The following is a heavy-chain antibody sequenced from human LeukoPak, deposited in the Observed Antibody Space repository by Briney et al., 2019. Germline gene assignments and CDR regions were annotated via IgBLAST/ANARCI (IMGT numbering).Heavy chain of an antibody. CDR2: IIPIFGTA. CDR1: GGTFSSYA. Sequence: ASVKVSCKASGGTFSSYAISWVRQAPGQGLEWMGGIIPIFGTANYAQKFQGRVTITTDESTSTAYMELSSLRSEDTAVYYCARPSYESSSWYYFDYWGQGTLITVSS. J-gene: IGHJ4*02. D-gene: IGHD6-13*01. V-gene: IGHV1-69*05. CDR3: ARPSYESSSWYYFDY.